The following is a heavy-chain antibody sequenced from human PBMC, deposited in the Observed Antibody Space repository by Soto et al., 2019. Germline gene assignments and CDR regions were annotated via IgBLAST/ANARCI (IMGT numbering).Heavy chain of an antibody. V-gene: IGHV3-48*03. CDR1: GFTFSNYE. J-gene: IGHJ4*02. CDR2: ISSSGNIL. Sequence: GGSLRLSCAASGFTFSNYEMNWVRQAPGKGLEWVSYISSSGNILYYADSVKGRFTISRDDAKNSLYLHMNSLRAEDTAIYYCARDAAGIAVAGHLDYWGQGTLVTVSS. D-gene: IGHD6-19*01. CDR3: ARDAAGIAVAGHLDY.